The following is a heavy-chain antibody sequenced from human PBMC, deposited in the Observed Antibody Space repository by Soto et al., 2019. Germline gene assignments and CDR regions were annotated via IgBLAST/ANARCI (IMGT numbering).Heavy chain of an antibody. CDR3: ARDQGNSWPRNLGS. Sequence: ASVKVSCKASGYIFIGHYMHWVRQAPGQGLEWMGWINTQAGGTSYAQKFQGRVTMTRDTAMSTAYMELYRLASDDTAVYYFARDQGNSWPRNLGSWGQGTLGTVSS. D-gene: IGHD2-15*01. V-gene: IGHV1-2*02. CDR1: GYIFIGHY. CDR2: INTQAGGT. J-gene: IGHJ4*02.